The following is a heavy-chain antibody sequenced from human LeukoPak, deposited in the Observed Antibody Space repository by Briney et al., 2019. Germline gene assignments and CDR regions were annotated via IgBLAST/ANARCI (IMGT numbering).Heavy chain of an antibody. V-gene: IGHV3-23*01. CDR2: ISPSGDIT. CDR1: GFTFSSYA. Sequence: GGSLRLSCAASGFTFSSYAMHWVRQAPGKGLEWVSGISPSGDITYYADSVKGRFTISRDNSKNTLYLQMNSLRVEDTAVYYCARDPGPYGDYMDVWGKGTAVTVSS. D-gene: IGHD1-1*01. CDR3: ARDPGPYGDYMDV. J-gene: IGHJ6*03.